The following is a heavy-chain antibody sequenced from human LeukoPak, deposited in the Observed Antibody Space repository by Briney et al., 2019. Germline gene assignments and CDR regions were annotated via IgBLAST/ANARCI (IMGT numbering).Heavy chain of an antibody. J-gene: IGHJ4*02. Sequence: SETLSLTCTVSGGSISSYYWSWIRQPPGKGLEWIGYIYYSGSTNYNPSLKSQVTISVDTSKNQFSLKLSSVTAADTAVYYCAREWELLGEFDYWGQGTLVTVSS. V-gene: IGHV4-59*01. D-gene: IGHD1-26*01. CDR1: GGSISSYY. CDR2: IYYSGST. CDR3: AREWELLGEFDY.